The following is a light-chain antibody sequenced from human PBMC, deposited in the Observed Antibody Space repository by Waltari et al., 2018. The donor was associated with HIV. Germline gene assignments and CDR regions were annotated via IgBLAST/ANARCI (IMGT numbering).Light chain of an antibody. Sequence: SYVLTQPPSVPVAPGPTARITCGGHDIGSQSVQWYQQKPGQAPVLVVYDDRDRPSGIPERFSGSNFGSTATLTISRVEAGDEADYYCQVWHRDSEHYVFGTGTKVTVL. J-gene: IGLJ1*01. CDR2: DDR. V-gene: IGLV3-21*02. CDR1: DIGSQS. CDR3: QVWHRDSEHYV.